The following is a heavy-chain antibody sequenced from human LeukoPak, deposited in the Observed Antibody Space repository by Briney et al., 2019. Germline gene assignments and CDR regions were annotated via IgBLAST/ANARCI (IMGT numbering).Heavy chain of an antibody. V-gene: IGHV3-11*01. CDR1: GFTFSDYY. Sequence: KPGGSLRLSCAASGFTFSDYYMSWIRQAPGKGLEWVSYISSSGGTVYYADSMKGRFTISRDNAKNSLYLQMNSLRAEDTAVYYCASLGYSSSRGYYYFDYWGQGTLVTVSS. CDR2: ISSSGGTV. D-gene: IGHD6-6*01. J-gene: IGHJ4*02. CDR3: ASLGYSSSRGYYYFDY.